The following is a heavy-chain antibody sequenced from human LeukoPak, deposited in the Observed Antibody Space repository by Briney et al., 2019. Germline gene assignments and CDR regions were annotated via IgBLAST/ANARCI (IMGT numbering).Heavy chain of an antibody. CDR1: GFTFSSYS. CDR2: ISSSSSTI. D-gene: IGHD3-10*01. J-gene: IGHJ4*02. CDR3: ARVSSYYGSGSYIDY. V-gene: IGHV3-48*04. Sequence: PGGSLRLSCAASGFTFSSYSMDWVRQAPGKGLEWVSYISSSSSTIYYADSVKGRFTISRDNAKNSLYLQMNSLRAEDTAVYYCARVSSYYGSGSYIDYWGQGTLVTVSS.